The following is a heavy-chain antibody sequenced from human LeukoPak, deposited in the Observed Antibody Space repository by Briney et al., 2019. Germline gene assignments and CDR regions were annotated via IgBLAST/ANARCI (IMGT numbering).Heavy chain of an antibody. J-gene: IGHJ3*02. CDR1: GFTFSSYK. D-gene: IGHD3-9*01. CDR3: ARDTYDILTGYYKWAFDI. CDR2: ISISGSTI. Sequence: PRGCLRLSCAVSGFTFSSYKMNWVRQAPGEGVWWVSYISISGSTIYYADSVKGRFTISRDNAKNSLYLQMNSLRVEDTAVYYCARDTYDILTGYYKWAFDIWGQGTMVT. V-gene: IGHV3-48*03.